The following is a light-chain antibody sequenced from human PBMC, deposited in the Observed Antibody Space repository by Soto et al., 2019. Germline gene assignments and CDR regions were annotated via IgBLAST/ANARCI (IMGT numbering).Light chain of an antibody. CDR3: QQFDNWPWT. V-gene: IGKV3-15*01. J-gene: IGKJ1*01. CDR2: SSS. CDR1: QSVGGN. Sequence: EIVMTQSPATLSVSPGERATLSCRASQSVGGNLAWYQQKPGQAPRLLIHSSSTRAPGFPARFSGSGSGTEFTLTISSLQSEDFAVYYCQQFDNWPWTFGQGTKVDIK.